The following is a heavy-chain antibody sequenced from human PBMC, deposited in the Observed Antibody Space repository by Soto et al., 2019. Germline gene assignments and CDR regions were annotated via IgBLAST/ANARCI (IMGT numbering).Heavy chain of an antibody. J-gene: IGHJ3*02. Sequence: CKAPGFTFTSSALCSLRQDRKQGLEWMGWISVYNGNTNYAQKLQGRVTMTTDTSTSTAYMELRSLRSDDTAVYYCAGGGYYDGRGWTFDIWGQGTMVTGSS. D-gene: IGHD3-22*01. CDR2: ISVYNGNT. CDR1: GFTFTSSA. CDR3: AGGGYYDGRGWTFDI. V-gene: IGHV1-18*01.